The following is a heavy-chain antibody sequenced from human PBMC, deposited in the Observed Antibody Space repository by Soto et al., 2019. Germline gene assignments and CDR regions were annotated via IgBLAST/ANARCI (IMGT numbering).Heavy chain of an antibody. D-gene: IGHD3-10*01. Sequence: QVQLVQSGAEVKKPGSSVKVSCKASGGTFSSYAISWVRQAPGQGLEWMGGIIPIFGTANYAQKFQGRVTITADKSTSTAYMELSSLRSEDTAVYYCVRVGTMVRGVIAPRFDYWGQGTLVTVSS. V-gene: IGHV1-69*06. CDR1: GGTFSSYA. CDR3: VRVGTMVRGVIAPRFDY. CDR2: IIPIFGTA. J-gene: IGHJ4*02.